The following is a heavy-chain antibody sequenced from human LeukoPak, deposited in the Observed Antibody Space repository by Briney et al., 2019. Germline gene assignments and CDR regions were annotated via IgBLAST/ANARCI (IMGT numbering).Heavy chain of an antibody. CDR2: IIPIFGTA. CDR1: GGTFSSYA. J-gene: IGHJ4*02. D-gene: IGHD3-3*01. CDR3: ARGPTTYYDFWSGYSFDY. Sequence: ASVKVSCKASGGTFSSYAISWVRQAPGQGLEWMGGIIPIFGTANYAQKFQGRVTITADESTSTAYMELSSLRSEDTAAYYCARGPTTYYDFWSGYSFDYWGQGTLVTVSS. V-gene: IGHV1-69*13.